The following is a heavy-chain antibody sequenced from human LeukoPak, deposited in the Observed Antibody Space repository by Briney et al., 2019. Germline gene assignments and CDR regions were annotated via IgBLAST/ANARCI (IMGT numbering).Heavy chain of an antibody. V-gene: IGHV5-51*01. D-gene: IGHD6-13*01. CDR2: IYPGDSDT. CDR3: ARHHRPGIATTGDY. Sequence: GESLKISCQGSGYSFSTYWIGWGRQMPGKGLEGMGSIYPGDSDTRYSPSFQGQVPISADTSIRTAYLQWSSLKASDTAMYYCARHHRPGIATTGDYWGQGTLVTVSS. CDR1: GYSFSTYW. J-gene: IGHJ4*02.